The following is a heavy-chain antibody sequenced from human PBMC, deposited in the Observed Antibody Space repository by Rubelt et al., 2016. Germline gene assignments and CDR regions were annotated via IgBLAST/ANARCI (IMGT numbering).Heavy chain of an antibody. V-gene: IGHV4-59*01. J-gene: IGHJ6*02. Sequence: QVQLQESGPGLVKPSETLSLTCTVSGGSISSSYWSWIRQPPGKGLAWIGYVSDSGTTDYNPFLKSRVAISVNQSRKKFSRELRAVTAADTAVYYWARGGKQQLGPYYYVMDVWGQGTTVTVSS. CDR1: GGSISSSY. CDR3: ARGGKQQLGPYYYVMDV. D-gene: IGHD6-13*01. CDR2: VSDSGTT.